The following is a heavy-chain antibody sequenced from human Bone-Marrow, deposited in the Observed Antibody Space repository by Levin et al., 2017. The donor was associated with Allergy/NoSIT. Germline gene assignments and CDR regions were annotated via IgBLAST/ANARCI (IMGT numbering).Heavy chain of an antibody. CDR3: ARALGYCSGGSCYAFPSDG. V-gene: IGHV4-30-4*01. Sequence: SQTLSLTCTVSGGSISSGDYYWSWIRQPPGKGLEWIGYIYYSGSTYYNPSLKSRVTISVDTSKNQFSLKLSSVTAADTAVYYCARALGYCSGGSCYAFPSDGWGQGTTVTVSS. CDR1: GGSISSGDYY. J-gene: IGHJ6*02. CDR2: IYYSGST. D-gene: IGHD2-15*01.